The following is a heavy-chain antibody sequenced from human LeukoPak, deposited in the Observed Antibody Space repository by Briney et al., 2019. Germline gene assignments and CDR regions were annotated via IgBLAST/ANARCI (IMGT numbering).Heavy chain of an antibody. Sequence: ASVKVSCKASGYTFTSYDINGVRRATGQGLEWKGWMNPNSGNTGYAQKFQGRVTITRNTSISTAYMELSSLRSEDTAVYYCARASISAASDYWGQGTLVTVSS. CDR2: MNPNSGNT. D-gene: IGHD6-13*01. CDR1: GYTFTSYD. J-gene: IGHJ4*02. V-gene: IGHV1-8*03. CDR3: ARASISAASDY.